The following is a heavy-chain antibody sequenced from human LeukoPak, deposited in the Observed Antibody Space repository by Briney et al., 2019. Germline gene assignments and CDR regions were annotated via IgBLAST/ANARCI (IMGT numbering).Heavy chain of an antibody. Sequence: ASVKVSCTASGYTFTSYGISWVRQAPGQGLEWMGWISAYNGNTNYAQKLQGRVTMTTDTSTSTAYMELRSLRSDDTAVYYCARDVVARRGGYNLRSGDAFDIWGQGTMVTVSS. CDR1: GYTFTSYG. V-gene: IGHV1-18*01. J-gene: IGHJ3*02. CDR3: ARDVVARRGGYNLRSGDAFDI. D-gene: IGHD5-24*01. CDR2: ISAYNGNT.